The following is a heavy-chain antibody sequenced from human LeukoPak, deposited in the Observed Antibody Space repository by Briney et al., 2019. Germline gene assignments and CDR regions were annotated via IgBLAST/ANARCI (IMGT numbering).Heavy chain of an antibody. CDR2: ISYDGSNK. J-gene: IGHJ5*02. Sequence: PGGSLRLSCAASGFTFSSYAMHWVRQAPGKGLEWVAVISYDGSNKYYADSVKGRFTISRDNSKNTLYLQMNSLRAEDTAVYYCAREEIRSWFDPWGQGTLVTVSS. V-gene: IGHV3-30-3*01. CDR1: GFTFSSYA. D-gene: IGHD5-24*01. CDR3: AREEIRSWFDP.